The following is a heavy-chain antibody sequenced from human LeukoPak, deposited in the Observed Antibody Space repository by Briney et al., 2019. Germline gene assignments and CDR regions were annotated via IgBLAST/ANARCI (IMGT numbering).Heavy chain of an antibody. V-gene: IGHV1-69*06. J-gene: IGHJ4*02. CDR3: ARGLRFLEFSFDY. CDR2: IIPIFGTA. CDR1: GGTFSSYA. Sequence: SVKVSCKASGGTFSSYAISWVRQAPGQGLEWMGGIIPIFGTANYAQKFQGRVTITADKSTSTAYMELSSLRSEDTAVYYCARGLRFLEFSFDYWGQGTLVTVSS. D-gene: IGHD3-3*01.